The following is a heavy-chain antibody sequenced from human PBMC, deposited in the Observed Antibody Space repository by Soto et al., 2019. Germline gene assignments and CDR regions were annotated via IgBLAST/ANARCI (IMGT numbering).Heavy chain of an antibody. D-gene: IGHD3-10*01. CDR1: GGSFSGYY. CDR2: INHSGST. V-gene: IGHV4-34*01. J-gene: IGHJ4*02. CDR3: ARGRDTMVRGVITKYFDY. Sequence: QVQLQQWGAGLLKPSETLSLTCAVYGGSFSGYYWSWIRQPPGKGLEWIGEINHSGSTNYNPSLKSRVTISVYTTKNQFTRKLSSVAAADTAVYYCARGRDTMVRGVITKYFDYWGQGTLVTVSS.